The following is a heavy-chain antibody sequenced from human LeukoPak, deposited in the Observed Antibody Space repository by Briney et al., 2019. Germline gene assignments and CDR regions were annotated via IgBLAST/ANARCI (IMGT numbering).Heavy chain of an antibody. CDR3: AKRGVVIRAVIIVGFHKEAYYFDY. CDR2: ISDGGGRR. CDR1: GITLSNYG. J-gene: IGHJ4*02. D-gene: IGHD3-10*01. V-gene: IGHV3-23*01. Sequence: GGSLRLSCAVSGITLSNYGMSWVRQAPGKGLEWVAGISDGGGRRNYADSVKGRCTISRDNPKNTLYLQINSLRAEDTAVYFCAKRGVVIRAVIIVGFHKEAYYFDYWGQGAPVTVSS.